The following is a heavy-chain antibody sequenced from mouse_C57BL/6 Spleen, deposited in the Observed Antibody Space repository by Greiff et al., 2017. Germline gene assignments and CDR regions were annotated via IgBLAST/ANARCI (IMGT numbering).Heavy chain of an antibody. CDR2: IYPGDGDT. Sequence: QVQLQQSGPELVKPGASVKISCKASGYAFSSSWMNWVKQRPGKGLEWIGRIYPGDGDTNYNGKLKGKATLTADKSSSTAYMQLSSLTSEDSAVYFCARWGYDYDVSYFDYWGQGTTLTVSS. V-gene: IGHV1-82*01. D-gene: IGHD2-4*01. J-gene: IGHJ2*01. CDR3: ARWGYDYDVSYFDY. CDR1: GYAFSSSW.